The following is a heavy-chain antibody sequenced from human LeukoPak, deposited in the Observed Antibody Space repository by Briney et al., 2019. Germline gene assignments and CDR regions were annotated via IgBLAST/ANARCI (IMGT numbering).Heavy chain of an antibody. J-gene: IGHJ4*02. Sequence: GGSLRLSCAASGFTFSSYSMNWVRQAPGKGLEWVSYISSSSGYIYYADSVKGRFTISRDNAKNSLYLQMNSLRAEDTAVYYCARGPDHSSGWYGYIDYWGQGTLVTVSS. V-gene: IGHV3-21*01. CDR3: ARGPDHSSGWYGYIDY. CDR2: ISSSSGYI. D-gene: IGHD6-19*01. CDR1: GFTFSSYS.